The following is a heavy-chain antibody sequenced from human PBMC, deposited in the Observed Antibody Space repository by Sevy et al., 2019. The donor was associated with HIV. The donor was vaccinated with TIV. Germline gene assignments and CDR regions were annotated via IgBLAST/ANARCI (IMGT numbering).Heavy chain of an antibody. CDR3: ARDRGFSSTSEYGMDV. J-gene: IGHJ6*02. CDR2: IIPIFGTA. D-gene: IGHD2-2*01. V-gene: IGHV1-69*01. Sequence: TCVRQAPGQGLEWMGGIIPIFGTANYAQKFQGRVTITADESTSSAYMELSSLRSEDTAVYYCARDRGFSSTSEYGMDVWGQGTTVTVSS.